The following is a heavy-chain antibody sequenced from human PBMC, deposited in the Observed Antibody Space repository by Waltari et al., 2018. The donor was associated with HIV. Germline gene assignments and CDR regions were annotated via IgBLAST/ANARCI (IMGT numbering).Heavy chain of an antibody. J-gene: IGHJ6*02. V-gene: IGHV3-30*02. CDR3: AKDVSPGYGMDV. Sequence: QVQLVESGGGVVQPGGSLRLSCAASGFTFSSIGMHWVRQAPGKGLEWVAFIRYDGSNKYQAESVKGRFTTSRDNSKNTLYLLMNSLRPEDTAVYYCAKDVSPGYGMDVWGQGTTVTVSS. CDR1: GFTFSSIG. CDR2: IRYDGSNK.